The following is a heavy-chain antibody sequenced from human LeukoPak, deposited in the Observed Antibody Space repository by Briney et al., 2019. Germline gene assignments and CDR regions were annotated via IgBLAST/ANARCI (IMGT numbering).Heavy chain of an antibody. V-gene: IGHV5-51*01. CDR1: GYSFTSYW. Sequence: GESLKISCEGSGYSFTSYWIGWVRQMPGKGLEWMGIIYPGDSDTRYSPSFQGQVTISADKSISTAYLQWSSLKASDTAMYYCARKRDSSGYFLDYWGQGTLVTVSS. CDR3: ARKRDSSGYFLDY. CDR2: IYPGDSDT. D-gene: IGHD3-22*01. J-gene: IGHJ4*02.